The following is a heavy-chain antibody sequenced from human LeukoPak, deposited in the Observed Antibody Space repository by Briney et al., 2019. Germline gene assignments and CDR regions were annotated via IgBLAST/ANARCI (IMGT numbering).Heavy chain of an antibody. CDR2: IFWDGDR. Sequence: SGPTLVNPTQTLPLTCTVTGFSITTNGVGVGWIRQAPGKALEWLAIIFWDGDRRYNSSLRSRLTITSDNSKNQVVLTMTNMDPVDTATHFCAHSLRRPSCSGGNCYYFDYWGQGTLVTVSS. CDR1: GFSITTNGVG. V-gene: IGHV2-5*02. D-gene: IGHD2-15*01. CDR3: AHSLRRPSCSGGNCYYFDY. J-gene: IGHJ4*02.